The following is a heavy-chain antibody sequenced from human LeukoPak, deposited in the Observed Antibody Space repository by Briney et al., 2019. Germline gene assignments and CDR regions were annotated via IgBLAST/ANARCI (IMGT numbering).Heavy chain of an antibody. Sequence: SETLSLTCTVSGGSISSGDYYWSWIRQLPGKGLEWIGYIYYSGSTNYNPSLKSRVTISVDTSKNQFSLKLSSVTAADTAVYYCARDQYSYYYDSSGPAWYFDLWGRGTLVTVSS. CDR1: GGSISSGDYY. J-gene: IGHJ2*01. CDR3: ARDQYSYYYDSSGPAWYFDL. V-gene: IGHV4-61*08. D-gene: IGHD3-22*01. CDR2: IYYSGST.